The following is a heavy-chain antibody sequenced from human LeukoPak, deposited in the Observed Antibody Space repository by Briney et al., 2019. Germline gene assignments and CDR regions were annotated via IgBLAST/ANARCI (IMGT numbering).Heavy chain of an antibody. CDR2: ISHNGGST. V-gene: IGHV3-64*01. D-gene: IGHD5-18*01. CDR3: ARVGDVDTFDY. Sequence: GGSLRLSCAASGFTFSSYAMHWVRQAPGKGLEYVSAISHNGGSTYYANSVKGRFTISRDNSKNTLYLQMGSLRTEDMAVYYCARVGDVDTFDYWGQGTLVTVSS. J-gene: IGHJ4*02. CDR1: GFTFSSYA.